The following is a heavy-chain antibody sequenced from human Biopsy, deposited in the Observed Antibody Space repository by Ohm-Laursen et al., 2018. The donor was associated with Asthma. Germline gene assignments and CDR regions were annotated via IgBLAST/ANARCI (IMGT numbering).Heavy chain of an antibody. Sequence: SSVKVSCKVLGGTLNTYVIGWVRQAPGQGLEWMGGINSVFGTTTYPQKFQDRVTITADDSTSTVYMELSSLRSEDTAVYYCARKAGSCISRTCYSLDFWGQGTLVTVSS. D-gene: IGHD2-2*01. CDR3: ARKAGSCISRTCYSLDF. V-gene: IGHV1-69*01. CDR2: INSVFGTT. CDR1: GGTLNTYV. J-gene: IGHJ4*02.